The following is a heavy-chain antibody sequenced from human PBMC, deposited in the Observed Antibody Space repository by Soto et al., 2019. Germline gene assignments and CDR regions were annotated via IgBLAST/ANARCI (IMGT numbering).Heavy chain of an antibody. CDR2: SRNKANGHTT. J-gene: IGHJ3*02. D-gene: IGHD1-26*01. CDR3: ASWVIVNDVFDM. V-gene: IGHV3-72*01. CDR1: GFIFSDYY. Sequence: EVQLVESGGGLVQPGGSLRLSCAASGFIFSDYYMDWVRQAPGKGLEWVGRSRNKANGHTTEYGASARGRFPILRNQSNNSVYLQMNSLKVEGTAVYYCASWVIVNDVFDMWGQGTMVTVSS.